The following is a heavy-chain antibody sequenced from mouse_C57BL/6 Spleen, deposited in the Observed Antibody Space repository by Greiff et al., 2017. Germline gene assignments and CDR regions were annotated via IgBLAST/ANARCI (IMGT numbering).Heavy chain of an antibody. CDR2: IYPGSGST. J-gene: IGHJ4*01. V-gene: IGHV1-55*01. CDR3: ARRGTGNYAMDY. D-gene: IGHD4-1*01. CDR1: GYTFTSYW. Sequence: QVQLQQPGAELVKPGASVKMSCKASGYTFTSYWITWVKQRPGQGLEWLGDIYPGSGSTNYNEKFKSKATLTVDTSSSTAYMQLSSLTSEDSAVYYCARRGTGNYAMDYWGQGTSVTVSS.